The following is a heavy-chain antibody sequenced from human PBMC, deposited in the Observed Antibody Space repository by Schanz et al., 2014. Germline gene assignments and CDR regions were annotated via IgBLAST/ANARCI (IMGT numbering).Heavy chain of an antibody. Sequence: QLVQSGSEFRKPGASVKVSCKASGYIFSSYAIHWVRQAPGQGLEWMGWINPTTGNPGYAQGFTGRFVFSLGTSVSTAYLQISSLKAEDTAVYYCARGGVVVVTAALNWFDPWGQGTLVTVSS. J-gene: IGHJ5*02. D-gene: IGHD2-15*01. V-gene: IGHV7-4-1*02. CDR3: ARGGVVVVTAALNWFDP. CDR1: GYIFSSYA. CDR2: INPTTGNP.